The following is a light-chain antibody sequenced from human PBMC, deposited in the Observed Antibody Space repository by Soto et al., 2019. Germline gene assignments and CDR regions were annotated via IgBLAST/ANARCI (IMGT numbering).Light chain of an antibody. CDR1: SSDVGSYSL. CDR2: GAS. J-gene: IGLJ1*01. Sequence: QSFLTQPASVSGSPGQSITISCTGTSSDVGSYSLISWYQQQPGKAPKLVIYGASERPSGVSDRFSGSKSGNTASLTISGLQPEDEADYYCCSYAGSSSLVFGTGTKVTV. CDR3: CSYAGSSSLV. V-gene: IGLV2-23*01.